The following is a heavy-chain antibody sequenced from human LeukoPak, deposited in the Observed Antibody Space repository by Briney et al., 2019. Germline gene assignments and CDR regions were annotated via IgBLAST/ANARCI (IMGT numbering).Heavy chain of an antibody. J-gene: IGHJ3*02. CDR1: GFTFSSYS. Sequence: PGGSLRLSCAASGFTFSSYSMNWVRQAPGKGLEWVSSISSSSSYIYYADSVKGRFTISIDNAKNSLYLQMNSLRAEDTAVYYCARDRWGSRAFDIWGQGTMVTVSS. CDR2: ISSSSSYI. V-gene: IGHV3-21*01. CDR3: ARDRWGSRAFDI. D-gene: IGHD2-21*01.